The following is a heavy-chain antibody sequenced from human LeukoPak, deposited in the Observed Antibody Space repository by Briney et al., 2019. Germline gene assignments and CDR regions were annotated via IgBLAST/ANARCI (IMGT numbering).Heavy chain of an antibody. V-gene: IGHV3-74*01. CDR1: GFSFSGHW. J-gene: IGHJ4*02. D-gene: IGHD6-13*01. CDR3: ARGPSSNWSGLDF. Sequence: GGSLRLSCAASGFSFSGHWMHWARHLPGKGLVWVSRISPTGSTTSYADSVKGRFTVSRDNAKNTLYLQVNNLRAEDTAVYYCARGPSSNWSGLDFWGQGTLLTVSS. CDR2: ISPTGSTT.